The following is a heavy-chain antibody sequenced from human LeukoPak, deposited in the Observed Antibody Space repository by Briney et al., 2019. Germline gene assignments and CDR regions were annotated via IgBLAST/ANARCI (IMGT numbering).Heavy chain of an antibody. Sequence: GGSLRLSCAASGFPFSTYAMYWVRQAPGKGLEWVAVISYDGSNKYYADSVKGRFTISRDNSKSTLYLQMYGLGAEDTAVYYCARGAPPDYWGQGTLVTVSS. V-gene: IGHV3-30-3*01. CDR1: GFPFSTYA. CDR3: ARGAPPDY. CDR2: ISYDGSNK. J-gene: IGHJ4*02.